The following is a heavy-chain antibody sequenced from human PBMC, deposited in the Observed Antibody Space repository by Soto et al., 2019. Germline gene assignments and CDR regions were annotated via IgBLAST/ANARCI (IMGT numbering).Heavy chain of an antibody. Sequence: QVQLVQSGAEVQKPGASVKVSCKASGYTFTNYGISWVRQAPGQGLEWMGWISAYNGHINYAQNLQGRVTMTTGTSTTTAYMDLRGLTSDDTAGYYWARGDSSGRYYVDYGGQGTLVTDSS. CDR1: GYTFTNYG. CDR3: ARGDSSGRYYVDY. J-gene: IGHJ4*02. V-gene: IGHV1-18*04. D-gene: IGHD6-19*01. CDR2: ISAYNGHI.